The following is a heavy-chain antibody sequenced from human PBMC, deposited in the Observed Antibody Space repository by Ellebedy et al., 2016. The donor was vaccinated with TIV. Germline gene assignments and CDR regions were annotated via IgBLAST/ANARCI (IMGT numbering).Heavy chain of an antibody. CDR3: ARDPEDNKWSPFDS. J-gene: IGHJ4*02. CDR1: GFTFTSYE. V-gene: IGHV3-48*03. CDR2: IGTAGSPK. D-gene: IGHD2-15*01. Sequence: GESLKISCAASGFTFTSYEMNSVRQAPGKRLEWVAYIGTAGSPKYYADSVRGRFTISRDNAGNSLYLQMNNLRVDDTAMYYCARDPEDNKWSPFDSWGQGTLVTVSS.